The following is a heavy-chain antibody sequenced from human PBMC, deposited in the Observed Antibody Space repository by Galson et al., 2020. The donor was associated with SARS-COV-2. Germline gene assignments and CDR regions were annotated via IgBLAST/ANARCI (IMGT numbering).Heavy chain of an antibody. Sequence: GESMRLSCAASGFTFSTYGMHWVRQAPGKGLEWVAAIWYDGSKTYFADSVKGRFTISRDNSKNTLYLQMNSLRVEDTAVYYCAKAHQQLVWFFGLWGRGTLVTVSS. CDR3: AKAHQQLVWFFGL. CDR2: IWYDGSKT. D-gene: IGHD6-13*01. CDR1: GFTFSTYG. J-gene: IGHJ2*01. V-gene: IGHV3-33*06.